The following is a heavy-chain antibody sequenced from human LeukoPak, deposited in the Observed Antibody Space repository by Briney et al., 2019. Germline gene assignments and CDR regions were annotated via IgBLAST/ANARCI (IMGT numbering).Heavy chain of an antibody. Sequence: GGSLRLSCAASGFTFSSYAMHWVRQAPGKGLEYVSAISSNGGSTYYANSVKGRFTISRDNSENTLYLQMGSLRAEDMAVYYCARVGGSYYFDYWGQGTLVTVSS. CDR3: ARVGGSYYFDY. CDR2: ISSNGGST. D-gene: IGHD1-26*01. CDR1: GFTFSSYA. V-gene: IGHV3-64*01. J-gene: IGHJ4*02.